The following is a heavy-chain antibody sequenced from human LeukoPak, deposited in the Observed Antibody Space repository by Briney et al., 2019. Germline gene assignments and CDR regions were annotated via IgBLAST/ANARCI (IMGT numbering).Heavy chain of an antibody. CDR3: TRDRGNWYFDL. V-gene: IGHV3-74*01. CDR2: INSEESTT. D-gene: IGHD3-10*01. Sequence: GGSLRLSCAASGLVFTRYWMHWVRQGPGKGLEWVSRINSEESTTNYADSVKGRFTISRDNAKNTLYLQLNSLRAEDTAVYYCTRDRGNWYFDLWDRGTLVSVSS. CDR1: GLVFTRYW. J-gene: IGHJ2*01.